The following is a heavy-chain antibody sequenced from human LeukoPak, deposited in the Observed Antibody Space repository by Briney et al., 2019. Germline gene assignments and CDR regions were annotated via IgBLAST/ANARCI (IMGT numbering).Heavy chain of an antibody. CDR3: ARSYSYGYMDY. V-gene: IGHV4-38-2*02. Sequence: SETLSLTCTVSGYSISSGYYWGWIRQPPGKGLEWIGSIYHSGSTYYNPSLKSRVTISVDTSKNQFSLKLSSVTAADTAAYYCARSYSYGYMDYWGQGTLVTVSS. D-gene: IGHD5-18*01. J-gene: IGHJ4*02. CDR1: GYSISSGYY. CDR2: IYHSGST.